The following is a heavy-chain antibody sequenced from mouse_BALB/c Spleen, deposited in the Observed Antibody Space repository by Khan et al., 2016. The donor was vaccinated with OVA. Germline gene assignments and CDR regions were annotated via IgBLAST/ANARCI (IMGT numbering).Heavy chain of an antibody. CDR2: IWSAGST. Sequence: QIQLVQSGPGLVQPSQSLSITYTVSGFSLSNYSVHWVRQSPGKGLEWLGVIWSAGSTDYNAAFISRLTISKDNSRSQVFFKMNSLQPNDTAIYYCARRGYDYGRGALFAYWGQGTLVTVSA. D-gene: IGHD2-4*01. CDR3: ARRGYDYGRGALFAY. V-gene: IGHV2-2*02. CDR1: GFSLSNYS. J-gene: IGHJ3*01.